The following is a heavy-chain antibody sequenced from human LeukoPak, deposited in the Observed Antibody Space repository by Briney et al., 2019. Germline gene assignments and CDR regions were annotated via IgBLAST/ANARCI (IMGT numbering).Heavy chain of an antibody. CDR2: IYPGDSDT. V-gene: IGHV5-51*01. Sequence: GESLKISCKGSGYSFSSYWFGWVRQMPGKGLEWMGIIYPGDSDTRYSPSFQGQVSISVDKSISTAYLQWSSLQASDTAMYYCARHLVDWYFDLWGRGTLVTVSS. CDR1: GYSFSSYW. D-gene: IGHD2-15*01. J-gene: IGHJ2*01. CDR3: ARHLVDWYFDL.